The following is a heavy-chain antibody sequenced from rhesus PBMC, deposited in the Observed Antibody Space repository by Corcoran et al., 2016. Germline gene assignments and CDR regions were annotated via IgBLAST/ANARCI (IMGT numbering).Heavy chain of an antibody. Sequence: QAQLRSAGPGLVLRSESLSLTCAVSGGSFSSYWWSWLRQPPEKGLEGSGEVNGKGRSANRHPPVRRRVTIPEDADNNQVEQKLSSVTATATALTCSASCECNRNYEDVYSWDQGGIVTDS. CDR1: GGSFSSYW. CDR3: ASCECNRNYEDVYS. CDR2: VNGKGRSA. V-gene: IGHV4-80*01. D-gene: IGHD1-26*01. J-gene: IGHJ6*01.